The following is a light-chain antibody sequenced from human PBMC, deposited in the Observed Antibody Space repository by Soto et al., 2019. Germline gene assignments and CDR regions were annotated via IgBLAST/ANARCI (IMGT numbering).Light chain of an antibody. Sequence: ESVLTQSPGTLALSPGEKATLSCRASQNVGSKYLAWYQQKPGQAPRLLINGTSYRATGIPDRFSGSGSGTDLSLTMSSQETGDLGVYYWHQYGRSHRTFSQGTKVEIK. J-gene: IGKJ1*01. CDR2: GTS. CDR3: HQYGRSHRT. V-gene: IGKV3-20*01. CDR1: QNVGSKY.